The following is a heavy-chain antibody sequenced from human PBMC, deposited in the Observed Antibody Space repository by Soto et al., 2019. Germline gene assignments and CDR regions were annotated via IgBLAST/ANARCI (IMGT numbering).Heavy chain of an antibody. CDR3: ARGRYDFWSGYQYYFDY. V-gene: IGHV4-59*12. CDR2: IYYSGST. J-gene: IGHJ4*02. D-gene: IGHD3-3*01. Sequence: SETLSLTCTVSGGSISSYYWSWIRQPPGKGLEWIGYIYYSGSTNYNPSLKSRVTISVDTSKNQFSLKLSSVTAADTAVYYCARGRYDFWSGYQYYFDYWGQGTLVTVSS. CDR1: GGSISSYY.